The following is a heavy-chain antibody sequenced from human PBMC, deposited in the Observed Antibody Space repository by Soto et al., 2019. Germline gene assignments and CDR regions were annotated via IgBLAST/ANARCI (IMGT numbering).Heavy chain of an antibody. CDR3: AREISDYRYFEY. CDR1: GFTFSTYG. J-gene: IGHJ4*02. D-gene: IGHD4-17*01. V-gene: IGHV3-33*01. CDR2: MWHDGSNK. Sequence: GGSLRLSCAASGFTFSTYGMDLVRQAPGKGLEWVAVMWHDGSNKYYADSVKGRFTISRDNSKNTLYLQMNSLRADDTAVYYCAREISDYRYFEYWGEGTLVTVSS.